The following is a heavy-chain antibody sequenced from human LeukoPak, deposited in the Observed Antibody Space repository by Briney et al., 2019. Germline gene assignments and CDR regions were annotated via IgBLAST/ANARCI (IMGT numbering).Heavy chain of an antibody. V-gene: IGHV4-4*07. CDR2: IHTSGST. CDR3: ARRDISSGWSFDY. CDR1: GGSISNYH. Sequence: SETVSLTCTVSGGSISNYHWSWIRQPAGKGLEWIGQIHTSGSTNYNPPLKSRVTMSIDTTEDQVSLTIRSVTAADTAFYYCARRDISSGWSFDYWGQGTLVAVSS. D-gene: IGHD6-19*01. J-gene: IGHJ4*02.